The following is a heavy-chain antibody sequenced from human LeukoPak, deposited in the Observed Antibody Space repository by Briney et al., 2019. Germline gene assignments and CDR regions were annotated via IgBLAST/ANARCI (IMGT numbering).Heavy chain of an antibody. CDR2: ISGSSGSI. J-gene: IGHJ4*02. D-gene: IGHD3-10*01. CDR3: ATSRGALDF. CDR1: GFTFSSYS. V-gene: IGHV3-48*01. Sequence: GGSLRLSCAVSGFTFSSYSMNWVRQGPRRGLEWVSYISGSSGSIYYADSVKGRFTISRDNAKNSLYLQMNSLRAEDTAIYYCATSRGALDFWGQGTLVTVSS.